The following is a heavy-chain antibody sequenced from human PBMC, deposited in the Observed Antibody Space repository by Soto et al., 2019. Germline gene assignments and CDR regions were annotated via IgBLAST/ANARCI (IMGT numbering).Heavy chain of an antibody. CDR1: GFTFSSYS. CDR3: ARAPHIVATIRGLMEASFTVL. D-gene: IGHD5-12*01. Sequence: GGSLRLSCAASGFTFSSYSMNWVRQAPGKGLEWVSSISSSSSYIYHADSVKGRFTISRDNAKNSLYLQMNSLRAEDTAVYYCARAPHIVATIRGLMEASFTVLWGQGTLVTVSS. V-gene: IGHV3-21*01. CDR2: ISSSSSYI. J-gene: IGHJ4*02.